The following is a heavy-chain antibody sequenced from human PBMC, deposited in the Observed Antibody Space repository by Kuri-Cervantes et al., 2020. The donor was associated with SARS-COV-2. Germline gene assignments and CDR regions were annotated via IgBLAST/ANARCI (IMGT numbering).Heavy chain of an antibody. CDR1: GFTFSSYA. V-gene: IGHV3-23*01. CDR2: ISGSGGST. D-gene: IGHD3-3*01. CDR3: AKSVGDFWSGYPEAYYYYGMDV. J-gene: IGHJ6*02. Sequence: GGSLRLSCAASGFTFSSYAMSWVRQAPGKGLEWVSAISGSGGSTYYADPVKGRFTISRDNSKNKLYLQMNSLRAEDTAVYYCAKSVGDFWSGYPEAYYYYGMDVWGQGTTVTVSS.